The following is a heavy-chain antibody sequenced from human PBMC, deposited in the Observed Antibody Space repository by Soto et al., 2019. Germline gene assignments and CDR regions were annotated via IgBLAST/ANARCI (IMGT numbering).Heavy chain of an antibody. Sequence: EVQLLESGGDLAQPGGSLRLSCAASGFTVKSYTMSWVRQVPGKGLEWVSGIIGSDGSTYYADSAKGRFTISRDISKNVVYFQKNSLRGDGTAVYYCGKDKRPDGAWDFDYWGQGTLVTVSS. D-gene: IGHD1-1*01. CDR2: IIGSDGST. J-gene: IGHJ4*02. CDR3: GKDKRPDGAWDFDY. CDR1: GFTVKSYT. V-gene: IGHV3-23*01.